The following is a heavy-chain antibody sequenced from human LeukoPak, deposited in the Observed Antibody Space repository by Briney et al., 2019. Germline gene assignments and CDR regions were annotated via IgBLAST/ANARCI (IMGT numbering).Heavy chain of an antibody. V-gene: IGHV3-7*01. D-gene: IGHD6-13*01. CDR1: GFTFNW. J-gene: IGHJ5*02. CDR3: ARKARIAAAGNLRFDP. Sequence: PGGSLRLSCAASGFTFNWMSWVRQAPGKGPQWVASIKRDGSEKYYVDSVKGRFTISRDNAQNSLYLQMNSLRVEDTAVYYCARKARIAAAGNLRFDPWGQGTLVTVSS. CDR2: IKRDGSEK.